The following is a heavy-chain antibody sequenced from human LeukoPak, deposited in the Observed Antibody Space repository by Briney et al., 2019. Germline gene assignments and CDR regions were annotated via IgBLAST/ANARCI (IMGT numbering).Heavy chain of an antibody. CDR1: GFPFSNYA. Sequence: PGRSLRLSCVASGFPFSNYAMNWVRQAPGKGLEWVSYISSSSSTIYYADSVKGRFTISRDNAKNSLYLQMNSLRAEDTAVYYCARDTDLWFGEYLYNWFDPWGQGTLVTVSS. CDR2: ISSSSSTI. CDR3: ARDTDLWFGEYLYNWFDP. J-gene: IGHJ5*02. V-gene: IGHV3-48*01. D-gene: IGHD3-10*01.